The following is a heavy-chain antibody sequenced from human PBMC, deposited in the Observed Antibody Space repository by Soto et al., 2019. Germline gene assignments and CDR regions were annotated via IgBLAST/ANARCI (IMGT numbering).Heavy chain of an antibody. Sequence: GGSLRLSCAASGFTFSSYAMSWVRQAPGKGLEWVSAISGSGYNTYYADSVKGPFTISRVNSKNTLYLQMNSLRAEDTAVYYCAKDSPWLVRYYYHGMDVWGQGTTVTVSS. CDR2: ISGSGYNT. J-gene: IGHJ6*02. CDR3: AKDSPWLVRYYYHGMDV. D-gene: IGHD6-19*01. V-gene: IGHV3-23*01. CDR1: GFTFSSYA.